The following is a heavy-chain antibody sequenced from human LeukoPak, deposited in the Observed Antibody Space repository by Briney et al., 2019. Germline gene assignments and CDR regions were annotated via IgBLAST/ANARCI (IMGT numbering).Heavy chain of an antibody. D-gene: IGHD4-17*01. J-gene: IGHJ4*02. CDR3: ARGRYYLDS. V-gene: IGHV3-64*04. Sequence: GGSLRLSCSASGFTFSSCAMHWVRQAPGKGLEFVSATSSSGGNTYYADSVKGRFTISRDNAKNTLYLQMNSLRAEDTGVYYCARGRYYLDSWGQGTLVTVSS. CDR1: GFTFSSCA. CDR2: TSSSGGNT.